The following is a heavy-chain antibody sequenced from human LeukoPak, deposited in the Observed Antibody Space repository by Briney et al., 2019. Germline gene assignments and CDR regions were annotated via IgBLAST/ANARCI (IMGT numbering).Heavy chain of an antibody. CDR2: INPNSGGT. D-gene: IGHD3-22*01. CDR3: YYRVSSGYLT. V-gene: IGHV1-2*02. CDR1: GYTFTGYY. Sequence: ASVMVSCKASGYTFTGYYMHWVRQAPGQGLEWMGWINPNSGGTYYAQKFQGRVSMTRDTSISTAYMELSSLRSDDTAVYYCYYRVSSGYLTWGQGTLVAVSS. J-gene: IGHJ4*02.